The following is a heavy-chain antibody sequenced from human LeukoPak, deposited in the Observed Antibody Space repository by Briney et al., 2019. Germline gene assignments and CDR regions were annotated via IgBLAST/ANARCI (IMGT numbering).Heavy chain of an antibody. Sequence: SETQSLTCAVYGGSFSGYYWSWIRQPPGKGLEWIGEINHSGSTNYNPSLKSRVTISVDTSKNQFSLKLSSVTAADTAVYYCARERDYWGQGTLVTVSS. J-gene: IGHJ4*02. CDR1: GGSFSGYY. CDR3: ARERDY. CDR2: INHSGST. V-gene: IGHV4-34*01.